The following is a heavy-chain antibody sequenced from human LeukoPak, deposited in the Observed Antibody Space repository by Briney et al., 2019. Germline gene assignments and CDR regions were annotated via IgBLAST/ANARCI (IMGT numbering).Heavy chain of an antibody. CDR2: IKPDGSEK. Sequence: GGSLRLSCAASGFTFSSYWMSWVRQAPGKGLEWVANIKPDGSEKYYVDSVKGRFTISRDNAKNSLYLQMNSLRAEDTAVYYCARDSIVGAYYFDYWGQGTLVTVSS. V-gene: IGHV3-7*01. CDR1: GFTFSSYW. CDR3: ARDSIVGAYYFDY. J-gene: IGHJ4*02. D-gene: IGHD1-26*01.